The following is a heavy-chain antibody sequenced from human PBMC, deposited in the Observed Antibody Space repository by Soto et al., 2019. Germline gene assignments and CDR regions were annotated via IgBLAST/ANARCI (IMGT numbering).Heavy chain of an antibody. J-gene: IGHJ4*02. CDR1: GGSFSSGGYS. Sequence: QLQLQESGSGLVKPSQTLSLTCAVSGGSFSSGGYSWSWIRQPPGKGLEWIGYIYHSGSTYYNPSLKSRVTISVDRSKNQFSLKLSSVTAADTAVYYCARARDYYDSSGLFDYWGQGTLVTVSS. V-gene: IGHV4-30-2*01. CDR2: IYHSGST. D-gene: IGHD3-22*01. CDR3: ARARDYYDSSGLFDY.